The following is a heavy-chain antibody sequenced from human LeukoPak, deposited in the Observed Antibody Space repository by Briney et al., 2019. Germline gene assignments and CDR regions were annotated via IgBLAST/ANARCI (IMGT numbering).Heavy chain of an antibody. CDR1: GFTFSSYS. J-gene: IGHJ4*02. CDR2: ISSSSSYI. V-gene: IGHV3-21*01. Sequence: GGSLRLSCAASGFTFSSYSMNWVRQAPGKGLEWVSSISSSSSYIYYADSVKGRFTISRDNAKNSLYLQMNSLRAEDTAEYYCARDKGYCTNGVCWGQGTLVTVSS. CDR3: ARDKGYCTNGVC. D-gene: IGHD2-8*01.